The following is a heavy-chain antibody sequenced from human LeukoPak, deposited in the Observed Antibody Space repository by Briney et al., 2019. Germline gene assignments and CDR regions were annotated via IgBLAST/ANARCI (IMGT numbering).Heavy chain of an antibody. V-gene: IGHV3-30*02. CDR1: GSTFSSYG. J-gene: IGHJ4*02. D-gene: IGHD1-26*01. CDR2: IQYDGSNK. CDR3: AKAWVVAAVDY. Sequence: GGSLRLSCAASGSTFSSYGMQWVRQAPGKGLEWVAFIQYDGSNKYYADSVKGRFTISRDNSKNTVYLQMNSLRAEDTAVYYCAKAWVVAAVDYRGQGTLVTVST.